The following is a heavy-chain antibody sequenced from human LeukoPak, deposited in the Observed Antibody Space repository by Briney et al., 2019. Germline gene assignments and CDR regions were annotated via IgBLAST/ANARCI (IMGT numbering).Heavy chain of an antibody. CDR2: INSGGINT. CDR1: GFTFSNYW. V-gene: IGHV3-74*01. CDR3: ARDLGQYYDTSDNWFDP. Sequence: GGSLRLSCAASGFTFSNYWMHWVRQAPGKGLVWVSRINSGGINTSYADSVKGRFTISRDNAKNTLNLQMNSLRAEDTAVYYCARDLGQYYDTSDNWFDPWGQGTLVTVSS. D-gene: IGHD3-22*01. J-gene: IGHJ5*02.